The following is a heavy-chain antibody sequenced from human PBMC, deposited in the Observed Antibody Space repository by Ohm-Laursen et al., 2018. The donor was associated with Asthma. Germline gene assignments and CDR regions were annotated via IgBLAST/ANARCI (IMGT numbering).Heavy chain of an antibody. Sequence: GASVKVSCKASGGTFSSYAISWVRQAPGQGLEWMGGIIPIFGTANYAQKFQGRVTITADESTSTAYMELSSLRSRDTAVYYCASHSSIAARTYYYYGMDVWGQGTTVTVSS. V-gene: IGHV1-69*13. CDR1: GGTFSSYA. J-gene: IGHJ6*02. CDR2: IIPIFGTA. D-gene: IGHD6-6*01. CDR3: ASHSSIAARTYYYYGMDV.